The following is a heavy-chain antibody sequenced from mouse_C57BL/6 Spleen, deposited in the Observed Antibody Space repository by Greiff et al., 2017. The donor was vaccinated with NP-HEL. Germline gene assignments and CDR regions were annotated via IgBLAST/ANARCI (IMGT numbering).Heavy chain of an antibody. D-gene: IGHD2-4*01. CDR1: GFTFSSYA. V-gene: IGHV5-4*01. CDR3: ARGYDYDPWFAY. CDR2: ISDGGSYT. Sequence: EVHLVESGGGLVKPGGSLKLSCAASGFTFSSYAMSWVRQTPEKRLEWVATISDGGSYTYYPDNVKGRFTISRDNAKNNLYLQMSHLKSEDTAMYYCARGYDYDPWFAYWGQGTLVTVSA. J-gene: IGHJ3*01.